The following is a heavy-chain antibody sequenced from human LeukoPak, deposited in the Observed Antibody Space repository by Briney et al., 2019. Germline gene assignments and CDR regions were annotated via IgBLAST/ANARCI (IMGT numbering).Heavy chain of an antibody. V-gene: IGHV3-30*03. CDR3: ASPLYCSSTSCPLQDTWAFDI. J-gene: IGHJ3*02. D-gene: IGHD2-2*01. CDR2: ISYDGSNK. Sequence: PGGSLRLSCAASGFTFSSYGMHWVRQAPGKGLEWVAVISYDGSNKYYADSVKGRFTISRDNSKNTLYLQMNSLRAEDTAVYYCASPLYCSSTSCPLQDTWAFDIWGQGTMVTVSS. CDR1: GFTFSSYG.